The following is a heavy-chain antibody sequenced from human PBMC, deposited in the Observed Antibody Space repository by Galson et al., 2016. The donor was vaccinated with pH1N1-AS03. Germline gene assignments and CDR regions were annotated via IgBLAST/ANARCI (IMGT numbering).Heavy chain of an antibody. CDR3: ARDRDTSMITLDYNYYYLDV. Sequence: SVKVSCKVSGGTLTSYGINWVRQAPGQGLEWMGRILPMFGSTHNAQGFQGRVTLTADNSTGTAYLDLSSLRSEDTAVYYCARDRDTSMITLDYNYYYLDVWGRGTTVTVAS. CDR1: GGTLTSYG. CDR2: ILPMFGST. J-gene: IGHJ6*03. V-gene: IGHV1-69*06. D-gene: IGHD3-16*01.